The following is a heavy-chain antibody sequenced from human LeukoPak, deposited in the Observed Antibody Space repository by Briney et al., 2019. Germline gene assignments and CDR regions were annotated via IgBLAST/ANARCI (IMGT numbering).Heavy chain of an antibody. Sequence: SETLSLTCTVSGYSISSGYYWGWTRQPPGKGLEWIGSIYHSGSTYYNPSLKSRVTISVDTSKNQFSLKLSSVTAADTAVYYCARSRRMIDFWSGPPGGWYFDYWGQGTLVTVSS. J-gene: IGHJ4*02. CDR2: IYHSGST. CDR1: GYSISSGYY. CDR3: ARSRRMIDFWSGPPGGWYFDY. V-gene: IGHV4-38-2*02. D-gene: IGHD3-3*01.